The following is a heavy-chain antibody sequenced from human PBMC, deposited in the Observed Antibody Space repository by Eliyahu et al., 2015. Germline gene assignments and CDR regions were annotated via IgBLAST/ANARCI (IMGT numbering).Heavy chain of an antibody. CDR2: IYWDCEK. CDR3: AHRGYCSGGTCYSGSFLHFRH. V-gene: IGHV2-5*02. D-gene: IGHD2-15*01. Sequence: QITLKESGPTLVQPTQTLTLTCTFSGLSLSPGGVAVGWIRQPPGKALEXLAVIYWDCEKRQRASLQSRLTITKDSSKNQVVLTMTNMDPEDTATYFCAHRGYCSGGTCYSGSFLHFRHWGQGTLVTVSS. CDR1: GLSLSPGGVA. J-gene: IGHJ1*01.